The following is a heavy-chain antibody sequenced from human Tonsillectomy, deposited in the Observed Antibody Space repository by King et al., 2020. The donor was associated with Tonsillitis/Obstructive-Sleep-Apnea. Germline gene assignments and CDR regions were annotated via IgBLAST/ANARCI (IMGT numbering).Heavy chain of an antibody. Sequence: VQLQQWGAGLLKPSETLSLTCAVYGGSFSGYYWSWIRQPPGKGLEWIGEINHSGSTNYNPSLKSRVTISLDTSKNQFSLNLSSVTAADTAVYYCAREYFYHASGYYDYGGQGTPVTVSS. CDR2: INHSGST. D-gene: IGHD3-22*01. CDR1: GGSFSGYY. J-gene: IGHJ4*02. CDR3: AREYFYHASGYYDY. V-gene: IGHV4-34*01.